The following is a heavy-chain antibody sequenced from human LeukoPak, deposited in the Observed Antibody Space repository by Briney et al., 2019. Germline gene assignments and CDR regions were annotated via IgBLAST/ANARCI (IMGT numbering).Heavy chain of an antibody. J-gene: IGHJ4*02. Sequence: PGGSLRLSCAASGFAFSSQAMGWVRQAPGKGLGWVSVISDSGGSTYYADSVKGRFTISRDNSKNTLFLQMNSLRAEDTAVYFCAKDARRTSGWYFFDYWGPGTLVTVSS. CDR3: AKDARRTSGWYFFDY. D-gene: IGHD6-19*01. V-gene: IGHV3-23*01. CDR2: ISDSGGST. CDR1: GFAFSSQA.